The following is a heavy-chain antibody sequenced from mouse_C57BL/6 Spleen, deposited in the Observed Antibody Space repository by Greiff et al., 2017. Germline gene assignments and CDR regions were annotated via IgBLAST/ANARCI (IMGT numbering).Heavy chain of an antibody. D-gene: IGHD3-2*02. V-gene: IGHV5-16*01. CDR1: GFTFSDYY. CDR3: AREGTAQATFDY. Sequence: EVKLVESEGGLVQPGSSMKLSCTAYGFTFSDYYMAWVRQVPEKGLEWVANINYDGSSTYYLASLKSRFIISRDNAKNILYLQMSSLKSEDTATYYCAREGTAQATFDYWGQGTTLTVSA. J-gene: IGHJ2*01. CDR2: INYDGSST.